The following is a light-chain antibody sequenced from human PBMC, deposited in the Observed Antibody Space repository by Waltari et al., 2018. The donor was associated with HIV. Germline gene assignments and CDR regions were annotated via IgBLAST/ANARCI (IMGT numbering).Light chain of an antibody. Sequence: QSALTQPASVSGSPGQSITMSCTGATSDVGAYDYLSWYQQHPGKAPKLIIYEVTNRPSGVSNRFSGSKSGITASLTISGLQTEDEADYYCSSYTNINTVVFGGGTKLTVL. CDR3: SSYTNINTVV. V-gene: IGLV2-14*01. CDR2: EVT. CDR1: TSDVGAYDY. J-gene: IGLJ2*01.